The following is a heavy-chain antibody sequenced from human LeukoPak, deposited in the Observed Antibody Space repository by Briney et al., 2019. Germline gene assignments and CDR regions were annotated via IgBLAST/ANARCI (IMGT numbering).Heavy chain of an antibody. V-gene: IGHV3-30*04. CDR1: GFTFSSYA. J-gene: IGHJ5*02. D-gene: IGHD1-26*01. CDR3: ARVDYQLLVGWFDP. CDR2: ISYDGSDK. Sequence: GGSLRLSCAASGFTFSSYAMHWVRQAPGKGLEWVAVISYDGSDKYYADSVKGRFTISRDNSKHTLCLQMNSLRSEDTAVYFCARVDYQLLVGWFDPWGEGILVTVSS.